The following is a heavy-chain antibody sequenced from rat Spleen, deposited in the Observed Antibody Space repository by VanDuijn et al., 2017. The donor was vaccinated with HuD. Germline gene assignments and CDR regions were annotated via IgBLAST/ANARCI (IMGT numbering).Heavy chain of an antibody. D-gene: IGHD1-12*03. CDR2: INSAGSP. V-gene: IGHV3-3*01. Sequence: EVQLQESGPGLVKPSQSLSLTCSVTGHSIASSYRWNWIRKFPGNKLEWMGYINSAGSPNYNPSLKSRISISRDTSKNQFFLQVDSVTTEDTATYDCARLYYYDGYYHYVMDAWGQGASVTVSS. J-gene: IGHJ4*01. CDR3: ARLYYYDGYYHYVMDA. CDR1: GHSIASSYR.